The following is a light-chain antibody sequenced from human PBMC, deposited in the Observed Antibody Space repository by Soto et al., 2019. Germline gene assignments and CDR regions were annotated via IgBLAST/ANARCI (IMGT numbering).Light chain of an antibody. CDR1: SSDVGGYKY. CDR2: DVS. V-gene: IGLV2-14*01. Sequence: QAVVTQPASVSGSPGQSITISCTGTSSDVGGYKYVSWYQQHPGKAPKLMIYDVSNRPSGVSNRFSGSKSGNTASLTISGLQAEDEADYYCNSYTGSSTLVVFGGGTKLTVL. J-gene: IGLJ2*01. CDR3: NSYTGSSTLVV.